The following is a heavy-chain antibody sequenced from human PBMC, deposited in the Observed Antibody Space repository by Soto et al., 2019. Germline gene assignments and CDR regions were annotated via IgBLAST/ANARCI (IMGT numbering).Heavy chain of an antibody. Sequence: ASVKVSCKASGYTFTSYGISWVRQAPGQGLEWMGWIRAYNANTNYAQKLQGRVTMTTDTSTRTAYMELRSLRSDDTAAYYCARVLLWFGGPAGMDVWGKGTTVTVSS. CDR2: IRAYNANT. CDR1: GYTFTSYG. V-gene: IGHV1-18*01. J-gene: IGHJ6*04. D-gene: IGHD3-10*01. CDR3: ARVLLWFGGPAGMDV.